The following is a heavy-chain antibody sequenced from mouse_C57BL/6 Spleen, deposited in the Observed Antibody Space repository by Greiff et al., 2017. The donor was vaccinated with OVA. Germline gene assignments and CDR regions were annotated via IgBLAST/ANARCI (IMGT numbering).Heavy chain of an antibody. V-gene: IGHV1-59*01. CDR3: AATAQGDY. CDR1: GYTFTSYW. D-gene: IGHD3-2*02. Sequence: VQLQQSGAEPVRPGTSVKLSCKASGYTFTSYWMHWVKQRPGQGLEWIGVIDPSDSYTNYNQKFKGKATLTVDTSSSTAYMQLSSLTSEDSAVYYCAATAQGDYWGQGTTLTVSS. J-gene: IGHJ2*01. CDR2: IDPSDSYT.